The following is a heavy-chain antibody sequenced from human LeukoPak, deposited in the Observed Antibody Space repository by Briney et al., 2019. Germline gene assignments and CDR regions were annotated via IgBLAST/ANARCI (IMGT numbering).Heavy chain of an antibody. V-gene: IGHV4-39*01. CDR3: ARVGRTVPIGY. Sequence: SSETLSLTCTVSDGSISSSSYYWGWIRQPPGKGLEWIGTIYYSGSTYYSPSLKSRVAISVDTSKNQFSLKLSSVTAADTAVYYCARVGRTVPIGYWGQGTLVTVSS. CDR2: IYYSGST. D-gene: IGHD1-26*01. J-gene: IGHJ4*02. CDR1: DGSISSSSYY.